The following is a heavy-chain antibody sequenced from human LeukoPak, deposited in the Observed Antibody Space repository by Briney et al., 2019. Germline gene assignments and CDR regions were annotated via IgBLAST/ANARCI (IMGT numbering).Heavy chain of an antibody. D-gene: IGHD2-2*01. CDR3: ARGYIVVVLKGAFDI. J-gene: IGHJ3*02. CDR1: GYTFTGYY. V-gene: IGHV1-2*02. Sequence: GASVKVSCKASGYTFTGYYMHWVRQAPGQGLEWMGWINPNSGGTNYAQKFQGRVTMTRDTSISTAYMELSRLRSDDTAVYYCARGYIVVVLKGAFDIWGQGTMVTVSS. CDR2: INPNSGGT.